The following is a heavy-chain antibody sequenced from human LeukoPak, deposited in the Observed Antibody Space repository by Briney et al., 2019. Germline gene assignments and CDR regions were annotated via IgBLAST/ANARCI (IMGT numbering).Heavy chain of an antibody. CDR2: IRYDGSIK. CDR3: AKIARQLIYYFDY. D-gene: IGHD2-21*01. J-gene: IGHJ4*02. CDR1: GFTFSSYG. Sequence: GGSLRLSCAASGFTFSSYGMHWVRQAPGKGLEWVAFIRYDGSIKYYADSVKGRFTISRDNSKNTLYLQMNSLRAEDTAVYYCAKIARQLIYYFDYWGQGTLVTVSS. V-gene: IGHV3-30*02.